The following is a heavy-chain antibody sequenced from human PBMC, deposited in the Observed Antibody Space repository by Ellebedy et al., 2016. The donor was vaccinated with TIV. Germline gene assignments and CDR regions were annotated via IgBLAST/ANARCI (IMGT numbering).Heavy chain of an antibody. V-gene: IGHV3-23*01. CDR1: GFTFSTYA. CDR3: ARWSDDAYDI. CDR2: TSASGGST. J-gene: IGHJ3*02. Sequence: GGSLRLXCKVSGFTFSTYAMTWVRQDPGKGLEWVSSTSASGGSTYYAASVKGRFTISRDNSRNALYLQMNSLGADDTAIYYCARWSDDAYDIWGQGTLVTVSS.